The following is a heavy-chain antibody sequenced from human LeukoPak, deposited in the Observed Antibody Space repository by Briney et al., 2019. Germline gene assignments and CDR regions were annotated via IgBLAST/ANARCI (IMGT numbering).Heavy chain of an antibody. CDR3: TTYSSSSGGIDY. D-gene: IGHD6-6*01. CDR1: GFTFSDYY. V-gene: IGHV3-11*01. CDR2: ISTSGSTT. Sequence: PGGSLRLSCAASGFTFSDYYMNWIRQAPGMGLEWVSCISTSGSTTHYADSVKGRFTVSRDNAKNSLSLQMNSLRDEDTAVYYCTTYSSSSGGIDYWGQGTLVTVSS. J-gene: IGHJ4*02.